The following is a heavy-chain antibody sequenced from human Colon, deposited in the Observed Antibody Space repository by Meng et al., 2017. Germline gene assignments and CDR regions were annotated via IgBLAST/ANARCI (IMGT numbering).Heavy chain of an antibody. CDR1: GYSISNGYH. CDR3: ARVAGNCFDP. CDR2: INHSGT. D-gene: IGHD6-19*01. Sequence: SETLSLTCTVSGYSISNGYHWGWIRQPPGKGLEWIGSINHSGTYYNPSLKSRVTISMDASKNQFSLKFNLVTAADAAVYYCARVAGNCFDPWGQGTLVTVSS. J-gene: IGHJ5*02. V-gene: IGHV4-38-2*02.